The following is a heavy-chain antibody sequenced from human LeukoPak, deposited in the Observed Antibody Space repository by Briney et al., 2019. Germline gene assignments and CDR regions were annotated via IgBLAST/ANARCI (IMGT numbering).Heavy chain of an antibody. CDR2: ISSSSSYI. CDR1: GFTFSNYR. Sequence: PGGSLRLSCAASGFTFSNYRMNWVRQAPGQGLEWVSSISSSSSYIYYADSVKGRLTISRDNAKNSLYLQMNSLRAEDTAVYYCAREFCSSNSCYLEYWGQGTLVTVSS. CDR3: AREFCSSNSCYLEY. D-gene: IGHD2-2*01. V-gene: IGHV3-21*01. J-gene: IGHJ4*02.